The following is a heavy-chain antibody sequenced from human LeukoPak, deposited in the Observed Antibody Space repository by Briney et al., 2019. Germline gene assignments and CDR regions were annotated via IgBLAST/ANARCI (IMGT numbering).Heavy chain of an antibody. CDR2: ISSSGTYI. J-gene: IGHJ4*02. Sequence: SGGSLRLSCAASGFTFSDYYMSWIRQAPGKGLEWVSSISSSGTYIYYADSVKGRFSISRDNAKNSLYLQMNSLRVEDTAVYYCAREDATAFDYWGQGTLVTVSS. V-gene: IGHV3-11*04. CDR3: AREDATAFDY. D-gene: IGHD4-17*01. CDR1: GFTFSDYY.